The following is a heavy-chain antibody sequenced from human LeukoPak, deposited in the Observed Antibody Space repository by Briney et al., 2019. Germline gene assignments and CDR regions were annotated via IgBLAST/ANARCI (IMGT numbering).Heavy chain of an antibody. CDR1: GFTFSSYA. D-gene: IGHD3-16*01. V-gene: IGHV3-23*01. J-gene: IGHJ4*02. CDR2: ISGSGGST. CDR3: AKGTFGGSYAGFDY. Sequence: GGSLRLSYAASGFTFSSYAMSWVRQAPGKGLEWVSAISGSGGSTYYVDSVKGRFTISRDNSKNTLYLQMNSLRAEDTAVYYCAKGTFGGSYAGFDYWGQGTLVTVSS.